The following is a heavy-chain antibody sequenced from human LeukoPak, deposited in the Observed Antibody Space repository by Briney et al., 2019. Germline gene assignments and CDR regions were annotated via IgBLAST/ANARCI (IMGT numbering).Heavy chain of an antibody. D-gene: IGHD5-12*01. CDR3: TTCGYSGYDSNY. CDR2: IKGKTVGGTT. Sequence: KPGGSLRLSCAASGFTFSNAWMTWVRQAPGKGLEWVGRIKGKTVGGTTDYAAPVKGRFTISRDDSKDTLYLQMNSLIIADTGVYYCTTCGYSGYDSNYWGQGVLVTVSS. CDR1: GFTFSNAW. V-gene: IGHV3-15*01. J-gene: IGHJ4*02.